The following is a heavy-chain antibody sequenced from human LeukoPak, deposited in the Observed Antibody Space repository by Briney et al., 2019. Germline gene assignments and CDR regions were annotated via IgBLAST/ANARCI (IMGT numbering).Heavy chain of an antibody. Sequence: GGSLRLSCAASGFTFSSYGMHWVRQAPGKGLGWVAFIRYDGSNKYYADSVKGRFTISRDNSKNTLYLQMNSLRAEDTALYYCARERSYYDFWSGYYPLDYWGQGTLVTVSS. CDR1: GFTFSSYG. J-gene: IGHJ4*02. CDR2: IRYDGSNK. D-gene: IGHD3-3*01. V-gene: IGHV3-30*02. CDR3: ARERSYYDFWSGYYPLDY.